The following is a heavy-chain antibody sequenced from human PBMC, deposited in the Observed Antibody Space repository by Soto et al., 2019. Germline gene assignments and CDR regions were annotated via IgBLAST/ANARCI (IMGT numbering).Heavy chain of an antibody. Sequence: PSETLSLTCTVSGGSISSSSYYWGWIRQPPGKGLEWIGSIYYSGSTYYNPSLKSRVTISVDTSKNQFSLKLSSVTAADTAVYYCASASTWIQLWGTHYFDYWGQGTLVTVSS. V-gene: IGHV4-39*01. CDR3: ASASTWIQLWGTHYFDY. CDR2: IYYSGST. CDR1: GGSISSSSYY. D-gene: IGHD5-18*01. J-gene: IGHJ4*02.